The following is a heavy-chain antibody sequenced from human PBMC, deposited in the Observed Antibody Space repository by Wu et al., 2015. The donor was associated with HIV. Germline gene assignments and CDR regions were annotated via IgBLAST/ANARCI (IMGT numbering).Heavy chain of an antibody. CDR2: IIPIFGTA. V-gene: IGHV1-69*05. CDR1: GGTFSSYA. D-gene: IGHD3-10*01. J-gene: IGHJ4*02. Sequence: QVQLVQSGAEVKKPGSSVKVSCKASGGTFSSYAISWVRQAPGQGLEWMGRIIPIFGTANYAQKLQGRVTMTTDTSTSTAYMELRSLRSDDTAVYYCARDLWFGSINPGYFDYWGQGTLVTVSS. CDR3: ARDLWFGSINPGYFDY.